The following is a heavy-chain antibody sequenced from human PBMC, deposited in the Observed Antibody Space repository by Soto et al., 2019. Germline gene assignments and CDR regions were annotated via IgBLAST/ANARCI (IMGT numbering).Heavy chain of an antibody. J-gene: IGHJ6*02. V-gene: IGHV4-30-2*03. CDR1: GGSISSGGYS. CDR2: MYHSGST. CDR3: ARRGVDLLWFGELRLGYYYGMDV. D-gene: IGHD3-10*01. Sequence: SETLSLTCAVSGGSISSGGYSWSWIRQPPGKGLEWIGYMYHSGSTYYNPSLKSRVTISVDTSKNQFSLKLSSVTAADTAVYYCARRGVDLLWFGELRLGYYYGMDVWGQGTTVTVSS.